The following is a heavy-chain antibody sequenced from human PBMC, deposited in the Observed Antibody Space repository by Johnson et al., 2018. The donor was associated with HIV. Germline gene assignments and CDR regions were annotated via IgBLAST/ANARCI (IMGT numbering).Heavy chain of an antibody. V-gene: IGHV3-20*04. CDR1: GFTFDDYG. CDR2: INWNGGTT. J-gene: IGHJ3*01. CDR3: ARRDSGSLSFDV. D-gene: IGHD1-26*01. Sequence: VQLVESGGGVVRPGESLRLSCAASGFTFDDYGMSWVRQVPGKGLEWVSGINWNGGTTGYADSVKGRYIISRDNDKNSLYLQVNSLRAEDTALYYCARRDSGSLSFDVWGQGTMVTVSS.